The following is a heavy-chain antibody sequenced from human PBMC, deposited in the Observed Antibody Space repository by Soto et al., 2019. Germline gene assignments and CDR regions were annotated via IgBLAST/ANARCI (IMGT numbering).Heavy chain of an antibody. CDR1: GFTVNGNY. CDR2: IYGGNST. J-gene: IGHJ4*02. V-gene: IGHV3-53*01. CDR3: ARKTTALRGGY. Sequence: VQLVESGGGLIQPGGSLRLSCAASGFTVNGNYMTWVRQAPGKGLEWVSVIYGGNSTSYADSVKGRFTISRDNSKNTLYLQMNSLRAEDTAVYYCARKTTALRGGYWGQGTLVTVSS. D-gene: IGHD4-17*01.